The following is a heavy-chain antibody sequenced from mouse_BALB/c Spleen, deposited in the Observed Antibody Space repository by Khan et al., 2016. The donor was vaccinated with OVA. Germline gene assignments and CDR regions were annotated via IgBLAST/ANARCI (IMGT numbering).Heavy chain of an antibody. CDR3: ARICGGDFDY. CDR1: GYSITSDYA. V-gene: IGHV3-2*02. Sequence: EVQLQESGPGLVKPSQSLSLTCTVTGYSITSDYAWNWIRQFPGNKLGWLGFISYSGNTNYNPSLKSRISITRDTSKNQFFLQLNSVTTEDTATYYCARICGGDFDYWGQGTTLTVSS. CDR2: ISYSGNT. J-gene: IGHJ2*01.